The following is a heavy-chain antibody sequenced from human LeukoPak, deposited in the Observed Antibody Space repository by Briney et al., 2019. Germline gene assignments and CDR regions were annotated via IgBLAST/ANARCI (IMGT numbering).Heavy chain of an antibody. CDR3: ARVHYGSGSYYSAYDY. CDR2: IYPGDSDT. V-gene: IGHV5-51*01. CDR1: GYSFTSYW. Sequence: GESLKISCKGSGYSFTSYWIGWVRQMPGKGLEWMGIIYPGDSDTRYSPSFQGQVTISADKSISTAYLQWSSLKASDTAMYYCARVHYGSGSYYSAYDYWGQGTLVTVSS. D-gene: IGHD3-10*01. J-gene: IGHJ4*02.